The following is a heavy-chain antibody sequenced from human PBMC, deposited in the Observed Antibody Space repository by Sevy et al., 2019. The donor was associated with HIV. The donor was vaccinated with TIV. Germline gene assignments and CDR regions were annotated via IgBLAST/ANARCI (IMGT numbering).Heavy chain of an antibody. CDR2: IYYNGHI. Sequence: SQTLSLTCTVSGGSITSLYWNWIPQPPEKGLEWIANIYYNGHINYNPSLKSRVTLSLDTSKNQFSLRLSSATAADTAMYYCAGENAWGRGYSWGQGTLVTVSS. D-gene: IGHD1-26*01. J-gene: IGHJ4*02. CDR3: AGENAWGRGYS. CDR1: GGSITSLY. V-gene: IGHV4-59*08.